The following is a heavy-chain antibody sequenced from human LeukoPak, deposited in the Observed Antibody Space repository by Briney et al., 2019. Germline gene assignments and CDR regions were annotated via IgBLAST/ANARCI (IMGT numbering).Heavy chain of an antibody. Sequence: ASVKVSCKASGYAFTSYDINWVRQATGQGLEWMGWMNPNSGNTGYAQKFQGRVTMTRNTSISTAYMELSSLRSEDTAVYYRATVNDYYDSSGYYETFDYWGQGTLVTVSS. D-gene: IGHD3-22*01. V-gene: IGHV1-8*01. CDR2: MNPNSGNT. J-gene: IGHJ4*02. CDR3: ATVNDYYDSSGYYETFDY. CDR1: GYAFTSYD.